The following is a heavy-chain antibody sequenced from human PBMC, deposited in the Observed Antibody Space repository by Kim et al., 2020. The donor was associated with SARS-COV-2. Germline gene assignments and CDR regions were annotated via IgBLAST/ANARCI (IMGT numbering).Heavy chain of an antibody. V-gene: IGHV4-39*07. CDR1: GGSISSSSYY. J-gene: IGHJ4*02. CDR3: ARWGYSGYDRGFDY. CDR2: IYYSGST. D-gene: IGHD5-12*01. Sequence: SETLSLTCTVSGGSISSSSYYWGWIRQPPGKGLEWIGSIYYSGSTYYNPSLKSRVTISVDTSKNQFSLKLSSVTAADTAVYYCARWGYSGYDRGFDYWGQGTPVTVSS.